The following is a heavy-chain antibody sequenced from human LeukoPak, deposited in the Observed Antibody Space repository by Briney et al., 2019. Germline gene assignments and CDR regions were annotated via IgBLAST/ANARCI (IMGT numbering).Heavy chain of an antibody. V-gene: IGHV3-30*02. D-gene: IGHD3-16*01. CDR2: IRYDGSNE. CDR1: GFTFSSYW. Sequence: GGSLRLSCVGSGFTFSSYWMTWVRQAPGKGLEWVAFIRYDGSNEYYTDSVKGRFTISKDNSKNTLYLQMNSLRPEDTAVYYCARRLGTENWGQGTLVTVSS. CDR3: ARRLGTEN. J-gene: IGHJ4*02.